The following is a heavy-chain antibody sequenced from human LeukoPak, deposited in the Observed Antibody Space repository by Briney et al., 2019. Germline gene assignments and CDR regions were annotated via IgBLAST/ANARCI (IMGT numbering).Heavy chain of an antibody. CDR1: GYSFTDYY. CDR3: VRDVRAGRNDAFDV. J-gene: IGHJ3*01. D-gene: IGHD1-14*01. Sequence: ASVKVSCKASGYSFTDYYIHWVRQAPGQGLEWMGWNYPNSGVTNYAQSFQGRVTVTRDTSTSTAYMDLSSLTSDDTAVYFCVRDVRAGRNDAFDVWGQGTMVTVSS. V-gene: IGHV1-2*02. CDR2: NYPNSGVT.